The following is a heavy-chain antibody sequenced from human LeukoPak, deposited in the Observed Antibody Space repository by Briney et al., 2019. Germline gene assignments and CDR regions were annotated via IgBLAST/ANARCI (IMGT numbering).Heavy chain of an antibody. J-gene: IGHJ5*02. CDR3: ARDQTNGVYNWFDP. D-gene: IGHD2-8*01. V-gene: IGHV1-2*02. CDR1: GYTFTDYY. Sequence: ASVKVSCKASGYTFTDYYMHWVRQAPGQGLEWMGWINPNSGGTNYAQKFQGRVTMTRDTSISTAYMELSRLRSDDTAVYYCARDQTNGVYNWFDPWGQGTLVTVSS. CDR2: INPNSGGT.